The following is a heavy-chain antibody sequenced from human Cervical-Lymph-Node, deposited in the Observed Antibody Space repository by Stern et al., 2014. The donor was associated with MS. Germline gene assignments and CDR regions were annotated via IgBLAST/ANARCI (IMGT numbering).Heavy chain of an antibody. CDR2: ISPSRSTI. D-gene: IGHD2-21*02. Sequence: EVQLVESGGGLVQRGGSLRLSCAASGFTFSSYNLNWVRQAPGKGLEWISYISPSRSTIHYADSVKGRFTISRDSAKNSVFLQMDNLRDDDTAVYFCARGGFRSSRDCYYLGSRWFDSWGRGTLVTVSS. V-gene: IGHV3-48*02. CDR1: GFTFSSYN. CDR3: ARGGFRSSRDCYYLGSRWFDS. J-gene: IGHJ5*01.